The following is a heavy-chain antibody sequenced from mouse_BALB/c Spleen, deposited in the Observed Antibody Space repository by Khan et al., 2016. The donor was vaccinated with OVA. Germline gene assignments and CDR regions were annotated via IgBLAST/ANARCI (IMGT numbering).Heavy chain of an antibody. V-gene: IGHV2-6-5*01. CDR2: IWGGGTT. D-gene: IGHD1-1*02. CDR3: AKLLWSHYYALDY. J-gene: IGHJ4*01. Sequence: QVQLKESGPGLVAPSQSLSITCTVSGFSLTDYGVSWIRQPPGKGLEWLGLIWGGGTTYYNSVLNSRLSISKDNSKSPVFLKMNSLQTDDTAMYYCAKLLWSHYYALDYWGQGTSVTVSS. CDR1: GFSLTDYG.